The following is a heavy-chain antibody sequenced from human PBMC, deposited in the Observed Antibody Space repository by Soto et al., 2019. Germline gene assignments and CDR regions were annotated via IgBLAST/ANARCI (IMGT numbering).Heavy chain of an antibody. CDR3: ATPSGVAATAVKY. V-gene: IGHV3-30*03. D-gene: IGHD2-15*01. J-gene: IGHJ4*02. Sequence: PGGSLRLSCAASGFTFRSYGMHWVRQAPGKGLEWVAVISYDGSNKYYADSVKGRFTISRDNSKNTLYLQMNSLRAEDTAVYYCATPSGVAATAVKYWGQGTLVTVSS. CDR2: ISYDGSNK. CDR1: GFTFRSYG.